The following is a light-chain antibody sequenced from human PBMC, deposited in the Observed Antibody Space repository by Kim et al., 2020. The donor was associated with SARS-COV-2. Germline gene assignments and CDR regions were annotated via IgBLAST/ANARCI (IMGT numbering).Light chain of an antibody. CDR3: QQYDNLPP. CDR1: QDISNY. J-gene: IGKJ4*01. Sequence: DIQMTQSPSSLSASVGDRVTMTCQASQDISNYLNWYQQKPGKAPKLLIYEASNLETGVPSRFSGSGSGTDFTFTISSLQPEDIATYYCQQYDNLPPFGGGTKVDIK. CDR2: EAS. V-gene: IGKV1-33*01.